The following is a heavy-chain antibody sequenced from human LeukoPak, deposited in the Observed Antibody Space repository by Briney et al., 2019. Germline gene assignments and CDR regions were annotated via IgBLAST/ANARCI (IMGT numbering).Heavy chain of an antibody. CDR3: AKVPGLRFHDWLSGAVDI. CDR1: GFTLSSCG. CDR2: ISYDGSEN. V-gene: IGHV3-30*18. D-gene: IGHD3-9*01. J-gene: IGHJ3*02. Sequence: PGGSLRLSCAASGFTLSSCGMHWVRQPPGKGLECIASISYDGSENYYVDSVKGRFTISRDNSKNTLYLQMNSLRAEDTAVYYCAKVPGLRFHDWLSGAVDICGQGTMVTVSS.